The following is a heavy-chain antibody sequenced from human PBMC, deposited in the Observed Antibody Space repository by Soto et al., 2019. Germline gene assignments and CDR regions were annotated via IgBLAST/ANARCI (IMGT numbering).Heavy chain of an antibody. D-gene: IGHD2-2*01. CDR2: LYYTGST. CDR3: ARQGRCSISSCFDVGYTYTYFNP. V-gene: IGHV4-39*01. CDR1: GGSISNSLNY. J-gene: IGHJ5*02. Sequence: QLQLQESSPGLVKPSETLSLTCTVSGGSISNSLNYWGWIRQPPGKGLEWIGPLYYTGSTYYNPPPKSRVSISVDTSRNQFSLRLSSATAADTAVYYCARQGRCSISSCFDVGYTYTYFNPWGQGTLVTVST.